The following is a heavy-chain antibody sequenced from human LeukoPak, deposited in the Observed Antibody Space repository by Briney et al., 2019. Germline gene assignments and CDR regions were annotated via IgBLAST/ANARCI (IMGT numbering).Heavy chain of an antibody. J-gene: IGHJ4*02. D-gene: IGHD3-22*01. CDR2: INHSGST. CDR3: ARGPMSIDY. V-gene: IGHV4-34*01. Sequence: WETLSLTCAVYGGSFSGYYWSWIRQPPGKGLEWIGEINHSGSTNYNPSLKSRVTISVDTSKNQFSLPLSSVTAAGTDVYYCARGPMSIDYWGQGTLVTVSS. CDR1: GGSFSGYY.